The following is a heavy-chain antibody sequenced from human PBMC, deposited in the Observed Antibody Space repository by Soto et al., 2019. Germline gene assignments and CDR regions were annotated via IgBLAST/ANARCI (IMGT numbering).Heavy chain of an antibody. CDR2: IYYSGST. CDR3: ARGAAAMAYYYYYGMDV. D-gene: IGHD2-2*01. Sequence: SETLSLTCTVSVGSISSSSYYWGWIRQPPGKGLEWIGSIYYSGSTYYNPSLKSRVTISVDTSKNQFSLKLSSVTAADTAVYYCARGAAAMAYYYYYGMDVWGQGPRSPSP. CDR1: VGSISSSSYY. J-gene: IGHJ6*02. V-gene: IGHV4-39*07.